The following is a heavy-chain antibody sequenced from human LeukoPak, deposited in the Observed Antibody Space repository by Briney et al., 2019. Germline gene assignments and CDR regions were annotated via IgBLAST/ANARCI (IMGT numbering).Heavy chain of an antibody. CDR3: AKWDKRAAAEAFDI. CDR1: GFIFSNYG. V-gene: IGHV3-30*02. J-gene: IGHJ3*02. Sequence: GGSLRLSCAASGFIFSNYGMHWVRQAPGQGLEWVASIPYDGRNKYYADSVKGRFAISRDNSKNTLFLQMNSLRDEDTAVYYCAKWDKRAAAEAFDIWGQGTMVTVSS. CDR2: IPYDGRNK. D-gene: IGHD6-13*01.